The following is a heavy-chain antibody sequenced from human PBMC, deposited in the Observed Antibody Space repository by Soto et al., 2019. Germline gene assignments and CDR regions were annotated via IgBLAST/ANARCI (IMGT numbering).Heavy chain of an antibody. Sequence: EVQLGESGGGVVRPGGSLRLSCAASGFTFDDYGMSWVRQTLGKGLEWVSGITWNGGSTGYAVSVKGRFTISRDIATYSLYLQMHGLRAEDTALSNCARVIVVVPAAILGTDSYFMDVWGKGPTVTVSS. CDR2: ITWNGGST. J-gene: IGHJ6*03. CDR3: ARVIVVVPAAILGTDSYFMDV. V-gene: IGHV3-20*01. D-gene: IGHD2-2*02. CDR1: GFTFDDYG.